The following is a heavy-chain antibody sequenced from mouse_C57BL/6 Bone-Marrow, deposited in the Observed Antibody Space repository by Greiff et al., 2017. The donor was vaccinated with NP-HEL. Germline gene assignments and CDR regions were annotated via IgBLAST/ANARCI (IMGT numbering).Heavy chain of an antibody. D-gene: IGHD1-1*01. CDR3: TRRDYGSSYGYYYAMDY. Sequence: VQLKESGTVLARPGASVKMSCKTSGYTFTSYWMHWVKQRPGQGLEWIGAIYPGNSDTSYNQKFKGKAKLTAVTSARTAYIALRSLTNEDSAVYYCTRRDYGSSYGYYYAMDYWGQGTSVTVSS. CDR1: GYTFTSYW. V-gene: IGHV1-5*01. J-gene: IGHJ4*01. CDR2: IYPGNSDT.